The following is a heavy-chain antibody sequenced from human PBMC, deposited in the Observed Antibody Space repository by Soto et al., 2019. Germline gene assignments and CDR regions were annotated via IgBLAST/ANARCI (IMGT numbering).Heavy chain of an antibody. Sequence: GGSLRLSCAASGFTFSSYATSWVRQAPGKGLEWVSAISGSGGSTYYADSVKGRFTISRDNSKNTLYLQMNSLRAEDTAVYYCASGRPDIFDDYGPGYFDYWGQGTLVTVSS. CDR2: ISGSGGST. CDR3: ASGRPDIFDDYGPGYFDY. V-gene: IGHV3-23*01. CDR1: GFTFSSYA. D-gene: IGHD4-17*01. J-gene: IGHJ4*02.